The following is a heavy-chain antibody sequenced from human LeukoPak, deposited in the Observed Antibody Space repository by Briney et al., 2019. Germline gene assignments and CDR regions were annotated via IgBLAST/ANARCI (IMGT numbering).Heavy chain of an antibody. V-gene: IGHV4-39*07. CDR3: ARGRWLPLLGNYDSSGYYRRYYYYYMDV. Sequence: SETLSLTCTVSGGSISSSSYYWGWIRQPPGKGLEWIGSIYYSGSTYYNPSLKSRVTISVDTSKNQFSLKLSSVTAADTAVYYCARGRWLPLLGNYDSSGYYRRYYYYYMDVWGKGTTVTVSS. CDR2: IYYSGST. CDR1: GGSISSSSYY. D-gene: IGHD3-22*01. J-gene: IGHJ6*03.